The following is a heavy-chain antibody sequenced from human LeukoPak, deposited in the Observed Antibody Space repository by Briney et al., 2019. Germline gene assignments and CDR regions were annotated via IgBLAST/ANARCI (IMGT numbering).Heavy chain of an antibody. CDR3: ARVPSRRGDGYNCYFDY. Sequence: PSETLSLTCTVSGGSISSYYWGWIRQPPGKGLEWIGYIYYSGSTNYNPSLKSRVTISVDTSKNQFSLKLSSVTAADTAVYYCARVPSRRGDGYNCYFDYWGQGTLVTVSS. V-gene: IGHV4-59*01. CDR1: GGSISSYY. CDR2: IYYSGST. D-gene: IGHD5-24*01. J-gene: IGHJ4*02.